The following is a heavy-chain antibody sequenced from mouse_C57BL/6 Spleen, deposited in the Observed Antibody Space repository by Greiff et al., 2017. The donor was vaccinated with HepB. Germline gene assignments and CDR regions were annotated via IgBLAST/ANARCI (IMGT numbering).Heavy chain of an antibody. CDR3: ARDSLIFLYYFDY. CDR2: IYPRSGNT. D-gene: IGHD3-2*01. Sequence: VQLVESGAELARPGASVKLSCKASGYTFTSYGISWVKQRTGQGLEWIGEIYPRSGNTYYNEKFKGKATLTADKSSSTAYMELRSLTSEDSAVYFCARDSLIFLYYFDYWGQGTTLTVSS. V-gene: IGHV1-81*01. J-gene: IGHJ2*01. CDR1: GYTFTSYG.